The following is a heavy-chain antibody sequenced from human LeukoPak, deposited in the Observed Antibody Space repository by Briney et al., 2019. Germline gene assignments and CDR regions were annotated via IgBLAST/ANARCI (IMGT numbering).Heavy chain of an antibody. D-gene: IGHD1-26*01. CDR1: GYTFISYG. J-gene: IGHJ4*02. CDR3: ARVSGSYDY. Sequence: ASVKVSRKASGYTFISYGISWVRQAPGQGLERMGWISASNGNTNYAQKLQNRDTMTTHTSTSTAYMELRSLRSDDTAMYYCARVSGSYDYWGQGTLVTVSS. CDR2: ISASNGNT. V-gene: IGHV1-18*01.